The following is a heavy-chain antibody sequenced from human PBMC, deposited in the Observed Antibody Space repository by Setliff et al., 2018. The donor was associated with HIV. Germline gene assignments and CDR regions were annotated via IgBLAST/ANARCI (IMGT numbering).Heavy chain of an antibody. Sequence: ASVKVSCKASGYTFTSYGISWVRQAPGQGLEWMGWISAYNGNTHYAQRLQGRVTITTDTSTRTAYMELRSLRSDDTAVYYCARQFLDWSNDYYSRYYMDVWGKGITVTVSS. D-gene: IGHD3-3*01. J-gene: IGHJ6*03. CDR3: ARQFLDWSNDYYSRYYMDV. CDR2: ISAYNGNT. CDR1: GYTFTSYG. V-gene: IGHV1-18*01.